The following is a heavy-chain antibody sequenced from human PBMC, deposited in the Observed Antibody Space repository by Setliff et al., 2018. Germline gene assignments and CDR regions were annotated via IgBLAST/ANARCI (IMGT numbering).Heavy chain of an antibody. J-gene: IGHJ6*03. CDR1: GGTFSNIG. D-gene: IGHD2-15*01. CDR3: AREGVDTRSSTDYRYYMDV. Sequence: ASVKVSCKASGGTFSNIGISWVRQAPGQGLEWMGGIIPLFGTTNYAQEFQGRVTIMTDESTSTAYMEVSSLRYEDTAVYYCAREGVDTRSSTDYRYYMDVWGKGTTVTVSS. V-gene: IGHV1-69*05. CDR2: IIPLFGTT.